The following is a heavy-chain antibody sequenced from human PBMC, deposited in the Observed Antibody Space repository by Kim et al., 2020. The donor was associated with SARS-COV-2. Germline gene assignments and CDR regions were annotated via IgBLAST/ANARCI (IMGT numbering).Heavy chain of an antibody. J-gene: IGHJ4*02. Sequence: GGSLRLSCGISGFTFRSYWMSWVRQAPGKGLEWVSNIKEDGSVKQYVDSVKGRFTISRDNARNSLYLQMNSLRADDTAVYYCAREGILSYTSSWDYWGPGSLVTVSS. CDR3: AREGILSYTSSWDY. D-gene: IGHD6-13*01. CDR1: GFTFRSYW. CDR2: IKEDGSVK. V-gene: IGHV3-7*03.